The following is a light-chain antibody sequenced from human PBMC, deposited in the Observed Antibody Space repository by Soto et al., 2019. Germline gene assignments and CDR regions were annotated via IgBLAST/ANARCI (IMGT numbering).Light chain of an antibody. CDR3: QQRSYLVT. V-gene: IGKV3-11*01. Sequence: EIVLTQSPATLSLSPGERATLSCRASQSVGNYLAWYQRKPGQAPRLLIYEASNRATGIPARFSGSGSGTDFTLTIRSLEPEDFAVFYCQQRSYLVTFGGGTAVEIK. J-gene: IGKJ4*01. CDR1: QSVGNY. CDR2: EAS.